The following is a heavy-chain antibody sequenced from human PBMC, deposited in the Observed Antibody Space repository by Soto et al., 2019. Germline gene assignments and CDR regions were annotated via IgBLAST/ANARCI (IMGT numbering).Heavy chain of an antibody. J-gene: IGHJ4*02. V-gene: IGHV1-69*01. CDR2: IIAIFGTA. CDR1: RGTFSSYA. Sequence: QLKLVQSGAEVKKPGSSVKVSCKASRGTFSSYAITWVRQAPGQGLEWMGGIIAIFGTANYAQKFQGRVTITADESTSTAYMELSSLRSEHTAVYYCARAPDGYNSHYFDYWGQGTLVTVSS. D-gene: IGHD5-12*01. CDR3: ARAPDGYNSHYFDY.